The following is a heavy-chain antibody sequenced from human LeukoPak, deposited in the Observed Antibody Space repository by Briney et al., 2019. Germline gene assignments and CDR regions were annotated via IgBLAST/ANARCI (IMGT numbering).Heavy chain of an antibody. Sequence: GASVTVPCQASGYTFTRYGISWVRQAPGQGLEWMGWINAYNGNTNYAQKLQGRVTMTTDTSTSTAYMEVRSLRADDTVVYYCTRVRGSFGVVINAFDIWGQGTMVTVSS. CDR3: TRVRGSFGVVINAFDI. CDR1: GYTFTRYG. D-gene: IGHD3-3*01. CDR2: INAYNGNT. V-gene: IGHV1-18*01. J-gene: IGHJ3*02.